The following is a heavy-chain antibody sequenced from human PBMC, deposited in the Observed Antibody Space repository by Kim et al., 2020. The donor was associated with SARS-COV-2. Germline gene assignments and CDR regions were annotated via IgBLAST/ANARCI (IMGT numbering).Heavy chain of an antibody. CDR3: ARHIRDMVRGAVRDGLDV. V-gene: IGHV4-39*01. D-gene: IGHD3-10*01. CDR1: GVSISSTSYY. J-gene: IGHJ6*02. CDR2: IYYSGST. Sequence: SETLSLTCTVSGVSISSTSYYWGWIRQPPGKGLGWIGSIYYSGSTYYNPSLKSRVTISVDTSKNHFSLKLSSVTAADTAVYYCARHIRDMVRGAVRDGLDVWGQGTTVTVSS.